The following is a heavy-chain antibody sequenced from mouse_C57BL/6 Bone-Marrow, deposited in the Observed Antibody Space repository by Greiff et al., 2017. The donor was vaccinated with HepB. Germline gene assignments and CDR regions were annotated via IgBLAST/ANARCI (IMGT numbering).Heavy chain of an antibody. D-gene: IGHD1-1*01. CDR1: GFTFSDYG. Sequence: VQLKESGGGLVKPGGSLKLSCAASGFTFSDYGMHWVRQAPEKGLEWVAYISSGSSTIYYADTVKGRFTISRDNAKNTLFLQMTSLRSEDTAMYYCARGWVTTDAMDYWGQGTSVTVSS. CDR2: ISSGSSTI. V-gene: IGHV5-17*01. CDR3: ARGWVTTDAMDY. J-gene: IGHJ4*01.